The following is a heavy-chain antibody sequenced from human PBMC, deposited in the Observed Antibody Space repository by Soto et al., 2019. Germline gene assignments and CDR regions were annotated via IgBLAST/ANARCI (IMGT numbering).Heavy chain of an antibody. CDR3: AREAASAHNTDHRIDX. CDR2: INYSGRT. V-gene: IGHV4-39*02. CDR1: GGSISSSSYY. Sequence: PSETLSLTCTVSGGSISSSSYYWGWIRQPPGKGLEWIGSINYSGRTFYNPSLRGRVTISVDTPKDQFSLKVISVTAADTAVYYCAREAASAHNTDHRIDXWGQGTLVTVSS. J-gene: IGHJ4*02. D-gene: IGHD6-25*01.